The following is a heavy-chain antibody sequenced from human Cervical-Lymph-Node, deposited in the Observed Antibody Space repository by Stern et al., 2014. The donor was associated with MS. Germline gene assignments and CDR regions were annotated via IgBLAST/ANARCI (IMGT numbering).Heavy chain of an antibody. V-gene: IGHV4-61*02. Sequence: QVQLQESGPGLVKPSQTLSLSCSVSGGSITSGSYYWTWIRQPAGKGPEWIGSIYSTGTTNYNPSLNSRVSMSLDAPETHFSVKVISVTAADTAVYYCARGGEGWNSYYFDYWGQGTLVTVSS. CDR3: ARGGEGWNSYYFDY. J-gene: IGHJ4*02. D-gene: IGHD1-7*01. CDR2: IYSTGTT. CDR1: GGSITSGSYY.